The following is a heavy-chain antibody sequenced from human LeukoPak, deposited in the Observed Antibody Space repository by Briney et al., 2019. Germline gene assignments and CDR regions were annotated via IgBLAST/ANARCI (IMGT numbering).Heavy chain of an antibody. V-gene: IGHV4-34*01. CDR1: GGSFSGYY. CDR2: ISHSGST. Sequence: PSETLSLTCAVYGGSFSGYYWSWIRQPPGKGLEWIGEISHSGSTNYNPSLKSRVTISVDTSKNQFSLKLSSVTAADTAVYYCAMYYYDSSGYYYFDYWGQGTLVTVSS. CDR3: AMYYYDSSGYYYFDY. D-gene: IGHD3-22*01. J-gene: IGHJ4*02.